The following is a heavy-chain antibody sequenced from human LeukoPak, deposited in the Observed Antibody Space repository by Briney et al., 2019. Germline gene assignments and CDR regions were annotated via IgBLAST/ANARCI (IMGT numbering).Heavy chain of an antibody. CDR1: GFTFTSSA. V-gene: IGHV1-58*02. J-gene: IGHJ5*02. Sequence: SVKVSCKASGFTFTSSAMQWVRQARGQRLEWIGWIVVGSGNTNYAQKFQERVTITRDMSTSTAYMELSSLRSEDTAVYYCAAESYYDFWSCFSKREGFDPWGQGTLVTVSS. D-gene: IGHD3-3*01. CDR2: IVVGSGNT. CDR3: AAESYYDFWSCFSKREGFDP.